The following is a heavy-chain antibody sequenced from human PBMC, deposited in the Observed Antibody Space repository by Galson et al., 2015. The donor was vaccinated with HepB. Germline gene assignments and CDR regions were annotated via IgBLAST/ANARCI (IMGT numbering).Heavy chain of an antibody. D-gene: IGHD3-22*01. CDR3: ARGAYYYDSSGYSDFDY. CDR1: GGTFSSYA. J-gene: IGHJ4*02. CDR2: IIPIFGTA. V-gene: IGHV1-69*13. Sequence: SVKVSCKASGGTFSSYAISWVRQAPGQGLEWMGGIIPIFGTANYAQKFQGRVTITADESTSTAYMELSSLRSEDTAVYYCARGAYYYDSSGYSDFDYWGQGTLVTVSS.